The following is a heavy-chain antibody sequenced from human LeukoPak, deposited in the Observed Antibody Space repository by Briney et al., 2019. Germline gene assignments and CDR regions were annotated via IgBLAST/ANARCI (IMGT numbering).Heavy chain of an antibody. CDR2: IYHSGST. CDR1: GYSISSGYY. V-gene: IGHV4-38-2*02. CDR3: AGAIPPRSGWYGWYFDL. D-gene: IGHD6-19*01. Sequence: NPSETLSLTCTVSGYSISSGYYWGWIRQPPGKGLEWIGSIYHSGSTYYNPSLKSRVTISVDTSKNQFSLKLSSVTAADTAVYYCAGAIPPRSGWYGWYFDLWGRGTLVTVSS. J-gene: IGHJ2*01.